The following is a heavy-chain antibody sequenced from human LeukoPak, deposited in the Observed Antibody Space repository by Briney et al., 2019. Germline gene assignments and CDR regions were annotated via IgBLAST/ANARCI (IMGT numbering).Heavy chain of an antibody. CDR1: GFTFSSYA. D-gene: IGHD3-3*01. CDR2: ISYDGSNK. J-gene: IGHJ4*02. Sequence: PGGSLRLSCAASGFTFSSYAMHWARQAPSKGLEWVAVISYDGSNKYYADSVKGRFTISRDNSKNTLYLQMNSLRAEDTAVYYCARDSTQFWSGYYGYWGQGTLVTVSS. V-gene: IGHV3-30*04. CDR3: ARDSTQFWSGYYGY.